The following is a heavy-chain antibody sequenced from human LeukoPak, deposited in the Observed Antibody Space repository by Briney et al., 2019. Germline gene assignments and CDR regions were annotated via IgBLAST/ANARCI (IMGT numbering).Heavy chain of an antibody. V-gene: IGHV3-7*01. D-gene: IGHD3-3*01. CDR1: GFTFSSYW. CDR3: ASQTYYDFWSGYYYYYMDV. Sequence: PGGSLRLSCAASGFTFSSYWVSWVRQAPGKGLEWVANIKQDGSEKYYVDSVKGRFTISRDNAKNSLYLQMNSLRAEDTAVYYCASQTYYDFWSGYYYYYMDVWGKGTTVTVSS. CDR2: IKQDGSEK. J-gene: IGHJ6*03.